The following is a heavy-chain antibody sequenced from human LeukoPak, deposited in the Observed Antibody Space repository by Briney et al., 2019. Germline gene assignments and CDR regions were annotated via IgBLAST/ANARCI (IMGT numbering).Heavy chain of an antibody. J-gene: IGHJ4*02. V-gene: IGHV4-38-2*02. CDR3: ARGDYYDSSGYYSGVEPSFDY. CDR2: IYHSGST. CDR1: GYSISSGYY. Sequence: SGTLSLTCTVSGYSISSGYYWGWIRQPPGKGLEWIGSIYHSGSTYYNPSLKSRVTISVDTSKNQFSLKLSSVTAADTAVYYCARGDYYDSSGYYSGVEPSFDYWGQGTLVTVSS. D-gene: IGHD3-22*01.